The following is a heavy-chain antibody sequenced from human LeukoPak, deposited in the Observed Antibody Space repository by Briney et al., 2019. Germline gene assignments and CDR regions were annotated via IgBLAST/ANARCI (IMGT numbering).Heavy chain of an antibody. CDR1: GGSISSYY. CDR2: FYYSGST. D-gene: IGHD3-3*01. CDR3: ARVRASGYCSTPHYFDY. V-gene: IGHV4-59*01. J-gene: IGHJ4*02. Sequence: SETLSLTCTVSGGSISSYYWSWTRQPPGKGLEWIGYFYYSGSTNYNPSLKSRVTISVDTSKNQFSLKLSSVTAADTAVYYCARVRASGYCSTPHYFDYWGQGTLVTVSS.